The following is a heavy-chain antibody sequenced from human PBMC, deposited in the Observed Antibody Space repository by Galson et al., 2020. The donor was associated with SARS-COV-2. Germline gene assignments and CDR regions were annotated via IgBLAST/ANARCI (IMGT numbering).Heavy chain of an antibody. J-gene: IGHJ6*02. V-gene: IGHV1-2*02. D-gene: IGHD3-9*01. CDR3: ARLRYYDVLTGDIVDV. CDR1: GHTFTDYY. CDR2: INPKSGGT. Sequence: ASVKVSCKASGHTFTDYYIHWVRQAPGQGLEWMGWINPKSGGTNYAQKFEGRITMTRDTSITTAYMELSRLRADDTAVYYCARLRYYDVLTGDIVDVWGQGTMVTVSS.